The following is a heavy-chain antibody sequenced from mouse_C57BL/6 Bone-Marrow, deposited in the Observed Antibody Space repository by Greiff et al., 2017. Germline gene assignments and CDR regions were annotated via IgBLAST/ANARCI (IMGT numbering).Heavy chain of an antibody. CDR3: AKVWPGRWFAY. CDR1: GYTFTGYW. CDR2: ILPGSGST. D-gene: IGHD3-3*01. Sequence: QVQLQQSGAELMKPGASVKLSCKATGYTFTGYWIEWVKQRPGHGLEWIGEILPGSGSTNYNEKFKGKATLTADTSSNTAYMQLSSLTTEDSAIYYCAKVWPGRWFAYWGQGTLVTVSA. V-gene: IGHV1-9*01. J-gene: IGHJ3*01.